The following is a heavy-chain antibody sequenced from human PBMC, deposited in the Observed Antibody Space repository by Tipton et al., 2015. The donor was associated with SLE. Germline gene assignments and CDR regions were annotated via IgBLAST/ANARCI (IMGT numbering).Heavy chain of an antibody. CDR1: GFTFSHYN. D-gene: IGHD6-13*01. J-gene: IGHJ4*02. CDR3: ARDQQLAGFDY. Sequence: LRLSCVVSGFTFSHYNMNWVRQPPGKGLEWIGYIYYSGSTNYNPSLKSRVTISVDTSKNQFSLKLSSVTAADTAVYYCARDQQLAGFDYWGQGTLVTVSS. CDR2: IYYSGST. V-gene: IGHV4-59*12.